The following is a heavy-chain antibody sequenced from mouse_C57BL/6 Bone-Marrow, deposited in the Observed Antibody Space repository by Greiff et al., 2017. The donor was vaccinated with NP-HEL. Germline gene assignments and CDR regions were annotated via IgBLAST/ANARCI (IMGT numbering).Heavy chain of an antibody. CDR3: ASNNYGNCGSFDV. V-gene: IGHV3-6*01. CDR1: GYSITSGYY. J-gene: IGHJ1*03. Sequence: EVKLQESGPGLAKPSQSLSLTCSVTGYSITSGYYWNWIRQFPGNKLEWMGYISYDGSNNYNPSLKNRISITRDTSKNQFFLKLNSVTTEDTATYYCASNNYGNCGSFDVWGTGTTVTVSS. CDR2: ISYDGSN. D-gene: IGHD2-1*01.